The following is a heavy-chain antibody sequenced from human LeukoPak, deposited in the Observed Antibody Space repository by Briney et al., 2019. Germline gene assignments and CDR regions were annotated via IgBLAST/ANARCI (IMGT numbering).Heavy chain of an antibody. V-gene: IGHV3-30*02. CDR1: GFTFSSYG. Sequence: GGSLRLSCAASGFTFSSYGMHWVRQAPGKGLEWVAFIQYDGSNKYYADSVKGRFTISRANSKNTLYLQMNSLRAEDTAVFYCAKDRDQGFYDSSGYYRDFDYWGQGTLVTVSS. J-gene: IGHJ4*02. CDR3: AKDRDQGFYDSSGYYRDFDY. CDR2: IQYDGSNK. D-gene: IGHD3-22*01.